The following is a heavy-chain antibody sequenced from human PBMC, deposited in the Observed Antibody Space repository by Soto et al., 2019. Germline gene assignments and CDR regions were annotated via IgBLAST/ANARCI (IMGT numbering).Heavy chain of an antibody. CDR3: AKDRGDGNYYYGMDV. J-gene: IGHJ6*02. Sequence: TGGSLRLSCAASGFTFSSYAMSWVRQAPGKGLEWVSAISGSGGSTYYADSVKGRFTISRDNSKNTLYLQMNSLRAEDTAVYYCAKDRGDGNYYYGMDVWGQGTTVTVSS. D-gene: IGHD6-25*01. V-gene: IGHV3-23*01. CDR2: ISGSGGST. CDR1: GFTFSSYA.